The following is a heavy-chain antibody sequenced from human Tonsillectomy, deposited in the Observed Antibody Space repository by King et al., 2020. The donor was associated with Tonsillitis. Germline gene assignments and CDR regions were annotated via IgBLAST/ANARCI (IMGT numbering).Heavy chain of an antibody. J-gene: IGHJ4*02. CDR2: IRSKAYGGTT. CDR3: TRLWFVEMAPIDY. V-gene: IGHV3-49*04. Sequence: VQLVESGGGLVQPGRSLRLSCTASGFTFGDYAMSWVRQAPGKGLEWVGFIRSKAYGGTTEYAASVKGRFTISRDDSKSIAYLQMNSLKTEDTAVYYCTRLWFVEMAPIDYWGPGPLVTVSS. D-gene: IGHD3-10*01. CDR1: GFTFGDYA.